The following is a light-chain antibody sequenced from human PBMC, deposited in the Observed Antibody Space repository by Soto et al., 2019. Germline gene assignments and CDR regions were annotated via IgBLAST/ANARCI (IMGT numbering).Light chain of an antibody. V-gene: IGLV2-14*01. Sequence: QSVLTQPASVSGSPGQSITFSCTGTSNDIGGYNYVSWYQQHPGKAPKLMIFDVSNRPSGVSYRFSGSKSGNTASLTISGLQAEDEAEYYCSSYTSSSTLLFGGGTKLTVL. CDR3: SSYTSSSTLL. CDR1: SNDIGGYNY. J-gene: IGLJ2*01. CDR2: DVS.